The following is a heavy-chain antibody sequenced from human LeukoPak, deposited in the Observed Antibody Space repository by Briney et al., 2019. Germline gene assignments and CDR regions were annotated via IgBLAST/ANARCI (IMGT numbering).Heavy chain of an antibody. J-gene: IGHJ6*03. V-gene: IGHV3-66*01. CDR3: ARVRAPGSSWYFPYYYYMDV. CDR1: GFTVSSNY. D-gene: IGHD6-13*01. Sequence: GGSLRLSCAASGFTVSSNYMSWVRQAPGKGLEWVSVIYSGGSTYYADSVKGRFTISRDNSKNTLYLQMNSLRAEDTAVYYCARVRAPGSSWYFPYYYYMDVWGKGTTVTISS. CDR2: IYSGGST.